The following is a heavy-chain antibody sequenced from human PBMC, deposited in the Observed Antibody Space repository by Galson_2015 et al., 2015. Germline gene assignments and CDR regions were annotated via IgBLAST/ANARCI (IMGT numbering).Heavy chain of an antibody. D-gene: IGHD3-10*01. J-gene: IGHJ5*02. CDR3: AREGSVVWFREGWFDP. CDR1: GYTFTSYY. CDR2: INPSGGST. Sequence: SVKVSCKASGYTFTSYYMHWVRQAPGQGLEWMGIINPSGGSTSYAQKFQGRVTMTRDTSTSTVYMELSSLRSEDTAVYYCAREGSVVWFREGWFDPWGQGTLVTVSS. V-gene: IGHV1-46*01.